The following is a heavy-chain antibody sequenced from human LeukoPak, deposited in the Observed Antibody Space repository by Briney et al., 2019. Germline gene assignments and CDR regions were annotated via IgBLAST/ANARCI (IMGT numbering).Heavy chain of an antibody. D-gene: IGHD1-26*01. V-gene: IGHV5-51*01. Sequence: PGESLKISCKVSGYRFTSYWIGWVRQMPGKGLEWMGIIYPGDSDTRYSPPFQGQVTISADKSTSTAYLQWSSLRASDTAMYYYTRGAGEWDLLDYWGQGTLVTVSS. CDR3: TRGAGEWDLLDY. CDR1: GYRFTSYW. CDR2: IYPGDSDT. J-gene: IGHJ4*02.